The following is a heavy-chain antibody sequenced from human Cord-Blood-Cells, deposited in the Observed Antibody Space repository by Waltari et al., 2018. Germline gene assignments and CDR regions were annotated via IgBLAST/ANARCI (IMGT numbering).Heavy chain of an antibody. CDR3: AKVPYYDSSGDAFDI. V-gene: IGHV3-30*18. D-gene: IGHD3-22*01. J-gene: IGHJ3*02. Sequence: QVQLVESGGGVVQPGGSLRFSCAASGFTFSSYGMHWVRQAPGKGLEWVAVISYDGSNKYYADSVKGRFTISRDKSKNTLYLQMNSLRAEDTAVYYCAKVPYYDSSGDAFDIWGQGTMVTVSS. CDR1: GFTFSSYG. CDR2: ISYDGSNK.